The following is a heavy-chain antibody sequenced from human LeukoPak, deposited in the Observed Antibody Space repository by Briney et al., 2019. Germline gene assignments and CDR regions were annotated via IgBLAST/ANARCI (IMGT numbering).Heavy chain of an antibody. D-gene: IGHD3-22*01. CDR3: ARGSNYYDSSGPGY. CDR2: ISYDGSNK. Sequence: GRSLRLSCAASGFTFSSYAMHWVRQAPGKGLEWVAVISYDGSNKYYADSVKGRFTISRDNSKNTLYLQMNSLRAEDTAVYYCARGSNYYDSSGPGYWGQGTLVTVSS. CDR1: GFTFSSYA. V-gene: IGHV3-30-3*01. J-gene: IGHJ4*02.